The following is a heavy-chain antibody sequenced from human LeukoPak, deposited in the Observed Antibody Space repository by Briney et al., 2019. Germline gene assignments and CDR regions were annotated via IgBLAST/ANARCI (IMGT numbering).Heavy chain of an antibody. CDR3: AKDAAGPEY. Sequence: GGSLRLSCAVSGLTFSSYSMSWVRQAPGEGLYWVSGISASGSGTYYPDSLKGRFTISRDNSKNTLYLQMNNLRVDDTAVYCCAKDAAGPEYWGQGTLVTVST. CDR2: ISASGSGT. J-gene: IGHJ4*02. V-gene: IGHV3-23*01. CDR1: GLTFSSYS. D-gene: IGHD6-13*01.